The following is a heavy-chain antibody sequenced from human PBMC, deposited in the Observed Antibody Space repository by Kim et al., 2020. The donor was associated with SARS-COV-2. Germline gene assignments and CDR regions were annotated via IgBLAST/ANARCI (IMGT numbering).Heavy chain of an antibody. Sequence: GREKYYVESVKGRFTITRDNAKKTRFQQMDSLSAEDTAVYYCARGRGIDTWGQGTLVTVSS. CDR3: ARGRGIDT. D-gene: IGHD3-16*01. CDR2: GREK. V-gene: IGHV3-7*04. J-gene: IGHJ5*02.